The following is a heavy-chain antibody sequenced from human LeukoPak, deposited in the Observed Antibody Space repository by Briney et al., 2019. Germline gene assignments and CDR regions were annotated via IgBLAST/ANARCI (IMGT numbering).Heavy chain of an antibody. CDR1: GFSFNNNA. CDR3: ARELMGLTMIVVVNPIDY. V-gene: IGHV3-30-3*01. CDR2: ISYDGSTR. D-gene: IGHD3-22*01. J-gene: IGHJ4*02. Sequence: GGSLRLSCAASGFSFNNNAMHWVRQAPGKGLEWLAAISYDGSTRKYADSVKGRFTISRDNAKNSLFLQMNSLRAEDTAVYYCARELMGLTMIVVVNPIDYWGQGTLVTVSS.